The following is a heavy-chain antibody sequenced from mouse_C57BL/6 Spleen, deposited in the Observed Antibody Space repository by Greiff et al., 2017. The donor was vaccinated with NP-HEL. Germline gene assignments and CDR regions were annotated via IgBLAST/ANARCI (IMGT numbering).Heavy chain of an antibody. CDR2: FYPGSGSI. D-gene: IGHD1-1*01. CDR3: ARHEEEGSSSHWYFEV. CDR1: GYTFTEYT. J-gene: IGHJ1*03. Sequence: VQRVESGAELVKPGASVKLSCKASGYTFTEYTIHWVKQRSGQGLEWIGWFYPGSGSIKYNEKFKDKATLTADKSSSTVYMELSRLTSEDSAVYFCARHEEEGSSSHWYFEVWGTGTTVTVSS. V-gene: IGHV1-62-2*01.